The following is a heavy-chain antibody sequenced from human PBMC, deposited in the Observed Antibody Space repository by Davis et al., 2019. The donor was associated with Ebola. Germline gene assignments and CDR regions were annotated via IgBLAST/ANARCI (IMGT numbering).Heavy chain of an antibody. V-gene: IGHV3-21*01. CDR1: GFTFSSYS. J-gene: IGHJ6*02. CDR2: ISSSSSYI. CDR3: ARELVEGGGLIYYYYGMDV. Sequence: PGGSLRLSCAASGFTFSSYSTNWVRQAPGKGLEWVSSISSSSSYIYYADSVKGRFTISRDNAKNSLYLQMNSLRAEDTAVYYCARELVEGGGLIYYYYGMDVWGQGTTVTVSS. D-gene: IGHD2-15*01.